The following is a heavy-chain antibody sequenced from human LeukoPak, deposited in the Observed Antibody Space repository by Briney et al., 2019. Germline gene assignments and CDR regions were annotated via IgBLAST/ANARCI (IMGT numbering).Heavy chain of an antibody. CDR1: GFTFSNYW. CDR2: IKQDRSEK. CDR3: AKCATYYYDSSDYYDY. D-gene: IGHD3-22*01. Sequence: GGSLRLSCAASGFTFSNYWMSWVRQAPGKGLEWVANIKQDRSEKYYVDSVKGRFTISRDNSKNTLYLQTNSLRAEDTAVYYCAKCATYYYDSSDYYDYWGQGMLVTVSS. J-gene: IGHJ4*02. V-gene: IGHV3-7*01.